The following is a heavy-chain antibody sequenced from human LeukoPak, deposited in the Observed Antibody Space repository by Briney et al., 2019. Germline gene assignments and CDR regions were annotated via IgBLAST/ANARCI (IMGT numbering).Heavy chain of an antibody. D-gene: IGHD2-2*01. V-gene: IGHV4-30-4*08. CDR1: GGSISSGDYY. J-gene: IGHJ3*02. Sequence: SETLSLICTVSGGSISSGDYYWSWIRQPPGKGLEWIGYIYYSGSTYYNPSLKSRVTISVDTSKNQFSLKLSSVTAADTAVYYCARGYCSSTSCYPANDAFDIWGQGTMVTVSS. CDR2: IYYSGST. CDR3: ARGYCSSTSCYPANDAFDI.